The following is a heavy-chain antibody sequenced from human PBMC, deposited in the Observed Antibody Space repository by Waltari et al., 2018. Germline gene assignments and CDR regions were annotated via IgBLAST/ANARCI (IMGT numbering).Heavy chain of an antibody. D-gene: IGHD1-7*01. CDR1: GGSISSGSYY. CDR2: LYTSGST. V-gene: IGHV4-61*09. CDR3: ASQNRNYVYDAFDI. J-gene: IGHJ3*02. Sequence: QVQLQESGPGLVKPSQTLSLTCTVSGGSISSGSYYWSWIRQPAGKGLEWIGYLYTSGSTNYNTSLKSRVTISVDTSKNQFSLKLSSVTAADTAVYYCASQNRNYVYDAFDIWGQGTMVTVSS.